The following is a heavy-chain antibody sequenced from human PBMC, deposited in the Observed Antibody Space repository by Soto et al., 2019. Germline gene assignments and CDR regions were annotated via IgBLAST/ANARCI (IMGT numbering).Heavy chain of an antibody. Sequence: ASVKVSCKASGYTFTSYAMHWVRQAPGQRLEWMGWINAGNGNTKYSQKFQGRVTITRDTSASTAYMELSSLRSEDTAVYYCARDLRMLHVPYDTSVGLDYWGQGTLVTVSS. CDR3: ARDLRMLHVPYDTSVGLDY. V-gene: IGHV1-3*01. CDR2: INAGNGNT. J-gene: IGHJ4*02. D-gene: IGHD3-22*01. CDR1: GYTFTSYA.